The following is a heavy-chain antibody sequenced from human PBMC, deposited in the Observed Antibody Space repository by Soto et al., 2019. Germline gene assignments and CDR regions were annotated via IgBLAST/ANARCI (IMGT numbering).Heavy chain of an antibody. J-gene: IGHJ6*02. CDR3: AMVDVYVTPSPQDV. V-gene: IGHV1-18*01. Sequence: ASVKVSCKASGYTFTSYGISWVRQAPGQGLEWMGWINTYNGNTNYAQNLQGRVTLTTDTSTSTAYMELRSLRSNDTAIYYCAMVDVYVTPSPQDVWGQGITVTVSS. D-gene: IGHD3-16*01. CDR2: INTYNGNT. CDR1: GYTFTSYG.